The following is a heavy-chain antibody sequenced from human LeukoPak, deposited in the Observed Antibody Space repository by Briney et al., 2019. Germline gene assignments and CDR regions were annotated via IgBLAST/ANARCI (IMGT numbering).Heavy chain of an antibody. D-gene: IGHD3-10*01. J-gene: IGHJ4*02. CDR3: ARSGSSMEY. CDR1: GFSFRTYW. V-gene: IGHV3-7*01. Sequence: GGSLRLSCAASGFSFRTYWMSWVRQAPGKGLEWVANIKQDGSEKNYLDSVKGRFTISRDNAKHSLDLQMNSLRAEDTAVYYCARSGSSMEYWGQGTLVTVSS. CDR2: IKQDGSEK.